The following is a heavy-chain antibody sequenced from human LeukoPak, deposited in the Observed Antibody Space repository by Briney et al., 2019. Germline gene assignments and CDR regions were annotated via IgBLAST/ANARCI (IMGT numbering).Heavy chain of an antibody. CDR3: ARGPPLCSSTSCYIPDNRY. D-gene: IGHD2-2*02. CDR1: GYTFTGYY. CDR2: INPNSGGT. V-gene: IGHV1-2*02. Sequence: ASVKVSCKASGYTFTGYYMHWVRQAPGQGLEWMGWINPNSGGTNYAQKLQGRVTMTTDTSTSTAYMELRSLRSDDTAVYYCARGPPLCSSTSCYIPDNRYWGQGTLVTVSS. J-gene: IGHJ4*02.